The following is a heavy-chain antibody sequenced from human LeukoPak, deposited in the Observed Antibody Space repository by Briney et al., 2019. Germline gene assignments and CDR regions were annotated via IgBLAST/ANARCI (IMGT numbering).Heavy chain of an antibody. CDR1: GFTFSSYS. V-gene: IGHV3-21*01. Sequence: GGSLRLSCAASGFTFSSYSMNWVRQAPGKGLEWVSSISSSSSYIYYADSVKGRFTISRDNAKNSLYLQMNSLRAEDTAVYYCARVRGRSLVAAFDIWGQGTMVTVSS. J-gene: IGHJ3*02. CDR2: ISSSSSYI. D-gene: IGHD6-6*01. CDR3: ARVRGRSLVAAFDI.